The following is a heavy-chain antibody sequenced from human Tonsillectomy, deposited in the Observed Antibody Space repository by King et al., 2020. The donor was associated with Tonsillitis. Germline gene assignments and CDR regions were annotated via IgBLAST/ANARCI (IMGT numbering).Heavy chain of an antibody. CDR2: INPSDGST. CDR1: EYSFTRYY. D-gene: IGHD3-22*01. V-gene: IGHV1-46*03. J-gene: IGHJ5*02. Sequence: VQLVESGAEVKKPGASVKVSCKASEYSFTRYYLHWVRQAPGQGLEWMGVINPSDGSTSYAQKFQGRVTITRDTSTSTIYMELNSLRSEGTAIYYCASGFFYDSSGEAWFDPWGQGTLVTVSS. CDR3: ASGFFYDSSGEAWFDP.